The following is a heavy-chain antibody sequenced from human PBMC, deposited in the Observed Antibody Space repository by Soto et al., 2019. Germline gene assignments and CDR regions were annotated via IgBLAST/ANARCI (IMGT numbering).Heavy chain of an antibody. V-gene: IGHV4-30-2*01. Sequence: SETLSLTCTVSGGSVSSTSYSWSWIRQPPGKGPEWIGYIYESGRTYYKPSLKSRASISMDKSRNQFSVRLTSVTAADTAVYFCARGDRYSGSFSDYFDPWGQGTLVTVSS. CDR3: ARGDRYSGSFSDYFDP. CDR2: IYESGRT. J-gene: IGHJ5*02. CDR1: GGSVSSTSYS. D-gene: IGHD1-26*01.